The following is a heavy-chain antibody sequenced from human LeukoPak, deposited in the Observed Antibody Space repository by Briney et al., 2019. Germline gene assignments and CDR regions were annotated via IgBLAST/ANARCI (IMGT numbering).Heavy chain of an antibody. J-gene: IGHJ4*02. V-gene: IGHV4-59*01. D-gene: IGHD3-16*01. CDR2: VYYTGST. Sequence: SETLSLTFAVSGVSISPFYWSWLRQPPGKTLEWIGYVYYTGSTNYNPSLSGRVTMSVDTSKNEFSLKLYSVTAADTAVYYCARYLRDSGTYVFDYWGRGTLVTVSA. CDR3: ARYLRDSGTYVFDY. CDR1: GVSISPFY.